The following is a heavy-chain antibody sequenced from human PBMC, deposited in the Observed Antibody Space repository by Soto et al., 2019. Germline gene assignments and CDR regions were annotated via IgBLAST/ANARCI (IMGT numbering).Heavy chain of an antibody. Sequence: ASVKVSCKASGYSFTNNDVSGVRQATGQGLEWMGWMNPGSGDTGYAQKFQGRVTMTRDISIATAYMELSSLRSDDTAIYYCARMETSGSLNWFDPWGQGTLVTVSS. CDR3: ARMETSGSLNWFDP. CDR2: MNPGSGDT. J-gene: IGHJ5*02. V-gene: IGHV1-8*01. CDR1: GYSFTNND. D-gene: IGHD3-10*01.